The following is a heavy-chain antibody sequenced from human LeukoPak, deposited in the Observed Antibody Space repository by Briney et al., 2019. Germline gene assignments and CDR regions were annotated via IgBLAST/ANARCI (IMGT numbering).Heavy chain of an antibody. CDR2: ISSSSSYI. J-gene: IGHJ5*02. CDR1: GFTFSNYS. D-gene: IGHD2-8*01. V-gene: IGHV3-21*01. Sequence: PGGSLRLSCAASGFTFSNYSMNWVRQAPGKGLEWVSSISSSSSYIYYADSVKGRFTISRDNAKNSLYLQMNSLRAEDTAVYYCARVVYATGYNWFDPWGQGTLVTVSP. CDR3: ARVVYATGYNWFDP.